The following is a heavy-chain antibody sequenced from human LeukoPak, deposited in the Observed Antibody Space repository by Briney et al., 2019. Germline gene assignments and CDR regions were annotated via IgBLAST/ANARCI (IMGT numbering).Heavy chain of an antibody. J-gene: IGHJ2*01. D-gene: IGHD3-10*01. CDR3: ANIWFGELLGYFDL. CDR1: GGSLSNHY. Sequence: SETLSLTCTVSGGSLSNHYWSWVRQPPGKGLEWIGEIYHSGSTNYNPSLKSRVTISVDKSKNQFSLKLSSVTAADTAVYYCANIWFGELLGYFDLWGRGTLVTVSS. CDR2: IYHSGST. V-gene: IGHV4-4*02.